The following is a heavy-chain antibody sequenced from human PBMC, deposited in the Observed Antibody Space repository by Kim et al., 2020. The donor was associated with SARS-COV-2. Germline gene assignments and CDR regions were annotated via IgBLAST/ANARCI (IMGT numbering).Heavy chain of an antibody. CDR3: ARRSGSYSNDY. D-gene: IGHD1-26*01. V-gene: IGHV4-31*03. J-gene: IGHJ4*02. Sequence: SETLSLTCTVSGDSITNNGYYWSWIRQHPGEGLEYIGSIDYSGRSYSNPSLKDRATISVDTSKNLFSLVLSSVTAADTAVHYWARRSGSYSNDYWGQGTLVTVSS. CDR1: GDSITNNGYY. CDR2: IDYSGRS.